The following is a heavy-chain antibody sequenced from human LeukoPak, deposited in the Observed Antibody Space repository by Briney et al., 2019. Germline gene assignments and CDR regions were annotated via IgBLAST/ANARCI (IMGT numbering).Heavy chain of an antibody. CDR3: ARDHSSGYYPDYFDY. Sequence: SVKVSCKASGGTFSSYTISWVRQAPGQGLEWMGRIIPILGIANYAQKFQGRVTITADKSTSTAYMELSSLRSEDTAVYYCARDHSSGYYPDYFDYWGQGALVTVSS. CDR1: GGTFSSYT. J-gene: IGHJ4*02. D-gene: IGHD3-22*01. CDR2: IIPILGIA. V-gene: IGHV1-69*04.